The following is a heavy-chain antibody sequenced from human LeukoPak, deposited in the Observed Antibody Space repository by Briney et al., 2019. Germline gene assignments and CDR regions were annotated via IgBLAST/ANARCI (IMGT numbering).Heavy chain of an antibody. CDR3: AKDIRAADYYYSGMDV. CDR1: GFTFDDYA. V-gene: IGHV3-9*01. CDR2: ISWNSGSI. Sequence: PGGSLRLSCAASGFTFDDYAMHWVRQAPGKGLEWVSGISWNSGSIGYADSVKGRFTISRDNAKNSLYLQMNSLRAEDTALYYCAKDIRAADYYYSGMDVWGQGTTVTVSS. D-gene: IGHD6-13*01. J-gene: IGHJ6*02.